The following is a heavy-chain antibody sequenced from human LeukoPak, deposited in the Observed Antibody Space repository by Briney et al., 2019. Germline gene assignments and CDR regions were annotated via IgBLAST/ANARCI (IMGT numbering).Heavy chain of an antibody. J-gene: IGHJ5*02. Sequence: ASVKVSCKASGYILSSYNMHWVRQAPGQGLEWMGWINPNSGGTNYAQKFQGRVTMTRDTSISTAYMELSRLRSDDTAVYYCASAGGDRGYCTNGVCPYNWLDPWGQGTLVTVSS. V-gene: IGHV1-2*02. CDR1: GYILSSYN. CDR2: INPNSGGT. CDR3: ASAGGDRGYCTNGVCPYNWLDP. D-gene: IGHD2-8*01.